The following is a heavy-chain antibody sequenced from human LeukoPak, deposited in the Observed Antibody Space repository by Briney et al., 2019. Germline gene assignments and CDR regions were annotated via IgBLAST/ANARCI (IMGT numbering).Heavy chain of an antibody. CDR1: GYSFTSKW. CDR3: AGGQFSELRRPDWYVAY. D-gene: IGHD2-21*01. V-gene: IGHV5-51*01. J-gene: IGHJ4*02. Sequence: GESLKISCKGSGYSFTSKWIGWVRQMPGKGLEWLGIIYPDDSDTRYSPSFRGQVTISADKSISTAYLQWSSLKASDTAIYYCAGGQFSELRRPDWYVAYWGQGTLVTVSS. CDR2: IYPDDSDT.